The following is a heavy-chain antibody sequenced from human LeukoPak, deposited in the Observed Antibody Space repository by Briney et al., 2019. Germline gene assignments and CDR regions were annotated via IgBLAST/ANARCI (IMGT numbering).Heavy chain of an antibody. V-gene: IGHV3-7*01. CDR2: IKQDGSEK. CDR1: GFTFSTYW. D-gene: IGHD3-22*01. J-gene: IGHJ4*02. CDR3: ARSRTVSGGDSSGYLN. Sequence: GGSLRLSCAASGFTFSTYWMSWVRQAPGKGLEWVANIKQDGSEKYYVDSVKGRFTISRDNAKNSLYLQMNSLRAEDTAVYFCARSRTVSGGDSSGYLNWGQGTLVTVYS.